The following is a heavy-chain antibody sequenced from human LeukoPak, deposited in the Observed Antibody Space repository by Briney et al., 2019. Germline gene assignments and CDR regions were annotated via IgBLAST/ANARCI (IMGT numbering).Heavy chain of an antibody. Sequence: SETLSLTCTVSGGSISSYYWSWIRLPPGKGLEWIGYVYYNGNTNYNPSLKSRVTISVDTSKNQFSLKLSSVTAADTAVYYCARGRGFGRWLQFDYWGQGTLVTVSS. V-gene: IGHV4-59*01. CDR3: ARGRGFGRWLQFDY. CDR1: GGSISSYY. CDR2: VYYNGNT. D-gene: IGHD5-24*01. J-gene: IGHJ4*02.